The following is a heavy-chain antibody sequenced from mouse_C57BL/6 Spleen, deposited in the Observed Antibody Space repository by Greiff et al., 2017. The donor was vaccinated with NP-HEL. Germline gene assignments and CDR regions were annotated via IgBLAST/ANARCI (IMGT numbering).Heavy chain of an antibody. CDR2: IDPSDSET. CDR3: ARGRGGTMAY. V-gene: IGHV1-52*01. Sequence: QVQLKQSGAELVRPGSSVKLSCKASGYTFTSYWMHWVKQRPIQGLEWIGNIDPSDSETHYNQKFKDKATLTVDKSSSTAYMQLSSLTSEDSAVYYCARGRGGTMAYWGQGTLVTVSA. J-gene: IGHJ3*01. D-gene: IGHD4-1*01. CDR1: GYTFTSYW.